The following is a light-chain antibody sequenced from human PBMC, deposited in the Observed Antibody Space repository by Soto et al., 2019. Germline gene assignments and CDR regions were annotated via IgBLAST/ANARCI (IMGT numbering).Light chain of an antibody. Sequence: QSVLTQPASVSGSPGQSITISCTGTSSDIGSYNYVAWYQQFPGKTPKLIIYEVRNRPSGVSFRFSGSKSGNTASLTISGLQTEDEADYYCSSFTTSSTLVVFGGGTKLTVL. J-gene: IGLJ2*01. CDR2: EVR. CDR1: SSDIGSYNY. CDR3: SSFTTSSTLVV. V-gene: IGLV2-14*01.